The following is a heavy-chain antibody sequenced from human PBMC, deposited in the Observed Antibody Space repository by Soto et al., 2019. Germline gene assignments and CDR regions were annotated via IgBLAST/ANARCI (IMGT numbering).Heavy chain of an antibody. CDR3: ARVIAATDTISVWFDP. CDR1: GGSISSYY. CDR2: IYYSGSTGST. J-gene: IGHJ5*02. V-gene: IGHV4-59*12. D-gene: IGHD6-13*01. Sequence: SETLSLTCTVSGGSISSYYWSWIRQPPGKGLEWIGYIYYSGSTGSTNYNPSLKSRVTISVDRSKNQFSLKLNSVTAADTAVYYCARVIAATDTISVWFDPWGQGTLVTVSS.